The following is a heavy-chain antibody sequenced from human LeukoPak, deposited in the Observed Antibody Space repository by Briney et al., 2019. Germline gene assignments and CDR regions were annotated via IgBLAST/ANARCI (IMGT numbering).Heavy chain of an antibody. Sequence: GGSLRLSCAASGFTFSTYWMSWVRQAPGKGLEWVANIKEDGSEKYYGDSVKGRFTISRDNAKNSLYLEKNRLRVEDTAVYYCARDSSGYQWGQGSLVTVSS. J-gene: IGHJ4*02. V-gene: IGHV3-7*01. CDR1: GFTFSTYW. CDR3: ARDSSGYQ. CDR2: IKEDGSEK. D-gene: IGHD3-22*01.